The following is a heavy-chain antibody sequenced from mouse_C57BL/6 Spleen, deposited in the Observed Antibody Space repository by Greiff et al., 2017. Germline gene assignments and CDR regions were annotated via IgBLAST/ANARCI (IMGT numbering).Heavy chain of an antibody. CDR2: ISDGGSYT. Sequence: EVQLQESGGGLVKPGGSLKLSCAASGFTFSSYAMSWVRQTPEKRLEWVATISDGGSYTYYPDNVKGRFTISRDNAKNNLYLQMSHLKSEDTAMYYCARERAFYYGSSYSYFDYWGQGTTLTVSS. CDR3: ARERAFYYGSSYSYFDY. J-gene: IGHJ2*01. D-gene: IGHD1-1*01. V-gene: IGHV5-4*01. CDR1: GFTFSSYA.